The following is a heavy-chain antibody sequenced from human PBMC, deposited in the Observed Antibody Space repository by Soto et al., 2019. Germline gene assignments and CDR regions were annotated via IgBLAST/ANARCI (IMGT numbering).Heavy chain of an antibody. D-gene: IGHD2-15*01. CDR3: VRTSLVVAAATREDY. CDR2: INSDGSST. Sequence: VGSLRLSCAASGFTFSSYCMHWVRQAPGKGLVWVSRINSDGSSTSYADSVKGRFTISRDNAKNTLYLQMNSLRAEDTAVYYCVRTSLVVAAATREDYWGQGTLVTGSS. J-gene: IGHJ4*02. V-gene: IGHV3-74*01. CDR1: GFTFSSYC.